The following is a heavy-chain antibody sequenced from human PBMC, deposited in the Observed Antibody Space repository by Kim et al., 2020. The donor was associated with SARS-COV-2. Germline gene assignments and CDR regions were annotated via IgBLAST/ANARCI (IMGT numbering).Heavy chain of an antibody. Sequence: SVKVSCKASGGTFSSYAISWVRQAPGQGLEWMGGIIPIFGTANYAQKFQGRVTITADESTSTAYMELSSLRSEDTAVYYCARGNIMVYATYYYYGMDVWGQGTTVTVSS. V-gene: IGHV1-69*13. J-gene: IGHJ6*02. D-gene: IGHD2-8*01. CDR2: IIPIFGTA. CDR1: GGTFSSYA. CDR3: ARGNIMVYATYYYYGMDV.